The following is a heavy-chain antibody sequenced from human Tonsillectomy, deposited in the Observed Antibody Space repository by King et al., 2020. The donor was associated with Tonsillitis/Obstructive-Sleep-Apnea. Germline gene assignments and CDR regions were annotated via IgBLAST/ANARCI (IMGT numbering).Heavy chain of an antibody. CDR2: IFHDGRT. CDR3: ARVPCSFVY. D-gene: IGHD4/OR15-4a*01. Sequence: WSWIRQTPGKGLEWIGEIFHDGRTHYHPYLRSRVSISLDTSKRQFSLISTSVTAADTGVYYCARVPCSFVYWGQGTLFTVSS. J-gene: IGHJ4*02. V-gene: IGHV4-34*12.